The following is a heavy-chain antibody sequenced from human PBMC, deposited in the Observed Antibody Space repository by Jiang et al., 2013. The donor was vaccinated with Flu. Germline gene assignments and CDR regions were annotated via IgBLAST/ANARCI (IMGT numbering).Heavy chain of an antibody. CDR1: V. D-gene: IGHD5-18*01. Sequence: VIAWVRQAPGRGLEWMEGSIPIYGTANYAEKLQGRVTITADASTNTGYMELRSLRSEDTAVYYCARGNNYGMGYYYYAMDIWGNGTTVTVSS. J-gene: IGHJ6*04. CDR3: ARGNNYGMGYYYYAMDI. CDR2: SIPIYGTA. V-gene: IGHV1-69*01.